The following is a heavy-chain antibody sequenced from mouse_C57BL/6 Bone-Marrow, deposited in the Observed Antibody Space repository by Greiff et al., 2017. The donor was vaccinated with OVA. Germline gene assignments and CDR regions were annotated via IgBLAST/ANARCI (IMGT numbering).Heavy chain of an antibody. CDR2: IDPENGDT. V-gene: IGHV14-4*01. Sequence: VQLKQSGAELVRPGASVKLSCTASGFNIKDDYMHWVKQRPEQGLEWIGWIDPENGDTEYASKFQGKATITADTSSNTAYLQLSSLTSEDTAVYYCTTLQRHEVYFDYWGQGTTLTVSS. D-gene: IGHD6-1*01. CDR3: TTLQRHEVYFDY. J-gene: IGHJ2*01. CDR1: GFNIKDDY.